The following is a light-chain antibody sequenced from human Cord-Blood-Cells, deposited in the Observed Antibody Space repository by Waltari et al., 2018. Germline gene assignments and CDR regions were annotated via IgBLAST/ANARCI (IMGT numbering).Light chain of an antibody. J-gene: IGLJ3*02. CDR2: RNN. CDR1: SSNIGSNY. CDR3: AAWDDSLSGRV. V-gene: IGLV1-47*01. Sequence: QSVLTQPPSASGTPGQRVTISCSGSSSNIGSNYVYWYQQLPGTAPKLLYYRNNPRPPVVPDRSPGSNSGTSASLAISGLRSEDEADYYCAAWDDSLSGRVFGGGTKLTVL.